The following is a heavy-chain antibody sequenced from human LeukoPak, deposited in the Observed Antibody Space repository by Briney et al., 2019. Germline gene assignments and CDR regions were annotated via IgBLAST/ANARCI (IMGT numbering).Heavy chain of an antibody. CDR3: VTGIWQQLANTGNY. CDR2: ITSHIHNT. D-gene: IGHD6-13*01. CDR1: GYTFTSYG. V-gene: IGHV1-18*01. Sequence: ASVKVSCKASGYTFTSYGVTWVRQAPGQGLEWMGWITSHIHNTDYAQKFQGRVTMTTDTSTSTAYMELSSLRSEDTAVYYCVTGIWQQLANTGNYWGQGTLVTVSS. J-gene: IGHJ4*02.